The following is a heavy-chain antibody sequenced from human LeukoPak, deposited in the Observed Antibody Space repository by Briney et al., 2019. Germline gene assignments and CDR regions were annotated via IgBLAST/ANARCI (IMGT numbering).Heavy chain of an antibody. Sequence: GGSLRLSCAASGFTLSSYAMTWVRQAPGRGLEWISSVDGGGGGTYYADSVKGRFTISRDNSKDTLYLQMNGLRAEDTAVYFCAKQSAGSAAWYSLHYDFWGQGTLVTVSS. V-gene: IGHV3-23*01. J-gene: IGHJ4*02. CDR3: AKQSAGSAAWYSLHYDF. CDR2: VDGGGGGT. D-gene: IGHD6-13*01. CDR1: GFTLSSYA.